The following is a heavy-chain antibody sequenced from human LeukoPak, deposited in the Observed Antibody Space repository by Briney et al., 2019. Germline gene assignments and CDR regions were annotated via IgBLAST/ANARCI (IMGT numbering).Heavy chain of an antibody. CDR3: ARDRGQANQLWLPTMDV. J-gene: IGHJ4*02. D-gene: IGHD2-21*01. V-gene: IGHV3-66*01. CDR1: GFTVSSNY. CDR2: IYSGGST. Sequence: GGSLRLSCAASGFTVSSNYMSWVRQAPGKGLEWVSVIYSGGSTYYADSVKGRFTISRDNSKNTLYLQMSSLRAEDTAVYYCARDRGQANQLWLPTMDVWGQGTLVTVSS.